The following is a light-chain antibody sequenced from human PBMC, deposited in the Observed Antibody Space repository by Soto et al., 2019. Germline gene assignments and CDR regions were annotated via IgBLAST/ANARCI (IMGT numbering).Light chain of an antibody. CDR2: DVT. Sequence: ALTQPRSVSGSPGQSVTISCTGTSSDVGVSRSVSWYQQHPGKAPKLIISDVTKRPSGVPYRFSGSKSGNTASLTISGLQDADEADYYCRSYAGRFFLGTGTKVTV. V-gene: IGLV2-11*01. CDR1: SSDVGVSRS. CDR3: RSYAGRFF. J-gene: IGLJ1*01.